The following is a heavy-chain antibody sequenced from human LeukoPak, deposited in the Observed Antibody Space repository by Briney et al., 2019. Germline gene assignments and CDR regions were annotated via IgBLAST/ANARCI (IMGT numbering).Heavy chain of an antibody. CDR3: AKEKWLGAGYNDY. Sequence: GRSLRLSCAASGFTFSSYAMSWVRQPPGKGQEWVSAISGSGGSTYYADSVKGRFTISRDNSKTTLYLQMTRLRAEATAVYYCAKEKWLGAGYNDYWGQGTLVTVSS. D-gene: IGHD5-24*01. V-gene: IGHV3-23*01. CDR1: GFTFSSYA. J-gene: IGHJ4*02. CDR2: ISGSGGST.